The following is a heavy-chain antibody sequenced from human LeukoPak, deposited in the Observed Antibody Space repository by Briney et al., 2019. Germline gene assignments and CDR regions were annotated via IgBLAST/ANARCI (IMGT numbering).Heavy chain of an antibody. D-gene: IGHD2-2*01. V-gene: IGHV4-39*07. Sequence: PSETLSLTCTVSGISISGSNSYWGWIRQPPGKGLEWIGSIYYTGNTYYNASLKSRVTISIDTSKNQFSLKLSSVTAADTAVYYCARGGYCSSTSCHRLFDYWGQGTLVTVSS. CDR3: ARGGYCSSTSCHRLFDY. J-gene: IGHJ4*02. CDR2: IYYTGNT. CDR1: GISISGSNSY.